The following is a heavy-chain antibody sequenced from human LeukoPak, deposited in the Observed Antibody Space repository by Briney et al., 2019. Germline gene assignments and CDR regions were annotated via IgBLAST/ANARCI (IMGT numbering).Heavy chain of an antibody. CDR1: GYSFTSGHY. V-gene: IGHV4-38-2*01. CDR3: ARYCTSTTCILRGFNY. D-gene: IGHD2-2*01. CDR2: IYHTGSA. Sequence: SETLSLTCSVSGYSFTSGHYWGWIRQPPGKGLEWIANIYHTGSAHYNPSLKSRVTISVDTSKNQFSLKLSSVTAADTAVYYCARYCTSTTCILRGFNYWGQGTLVTVSS. J-gene: IGHJ4*02.